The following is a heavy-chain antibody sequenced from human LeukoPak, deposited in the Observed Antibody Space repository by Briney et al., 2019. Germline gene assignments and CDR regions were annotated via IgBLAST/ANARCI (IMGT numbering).Heavy chain of an antibody. CDR1: GFTFSSYW. Sequence: PGGSLRLSCAASGFTFSSYWMSWVRQAPGKGLEWVANIKQDGSEKYYVDSVKGRFTISRDDAKNSLYLQMNSLRAEDTAVYYRASWRWLQSDVDYWGQGTLVTVSS. D-gene: IGHD5-24*01. J-gene: IGHJ4*02. V-gene: IGHV3-7*01. CDR2: IKQDGSEK. CDR3: ASWRWLQSDVDY.